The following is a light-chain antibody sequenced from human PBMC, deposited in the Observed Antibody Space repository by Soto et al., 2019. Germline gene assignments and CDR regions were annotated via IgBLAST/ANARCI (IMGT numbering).Light chain of an antibody. V-gene: IGKV4-1*01. CDR2: WAS. CDR3: QQYYSSPFT. Sequence: SPLSCWSSQSVLYSSNNKNYLAWYQQKPGQPPKLLIYWASTRESGVPDRFSGSGSGTDFTLTISSLQAEDVAVYYCQQYYSSPFTFGPGTKVDIK. J-gene: IGKJ3*01. CDR1: QSVLYSSNNKNY.